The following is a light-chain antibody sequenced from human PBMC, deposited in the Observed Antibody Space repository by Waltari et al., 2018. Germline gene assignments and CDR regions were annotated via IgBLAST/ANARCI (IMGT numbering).Light chain of an antibody. CDR1: QNIGHY. V-gene: IGKV3-20*01. CDR3: QHQFRLPAT. CDR2: ASS. J-gene: IGKJ1*01. Sequence: IVLTQSPGTLSLSPGGRATLSCRASQNIGHYLACYQQKPGQAPKPLIYASSTRAAGIPDRFSGSGSGADFSLTITRLEPDDFAVYYCQHQFRLPATFGQGTKV.